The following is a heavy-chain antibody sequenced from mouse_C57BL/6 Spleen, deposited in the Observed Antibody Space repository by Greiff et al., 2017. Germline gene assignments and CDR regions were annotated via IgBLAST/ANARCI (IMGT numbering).Heavy chain of an antibody. V-gene: IGHV1-42*01. J-gene: IGHJ4*01. Sequence: VQLQQSGPELVKPGASVKISCKASGYSFTGYYMNWVKQSPEKSLEWIGEINPSTGGTTYNQKFKAKATLTVDKSSSTAYMQLKSLTSEDSAVYYCARWGTFYAMDYWGQGTSVTVSS. D-gene: IGHD3-3*01. CDR1: GYSFTGYY. CDR2: INPSTGGT. CDR3: ARWGTFYAMDY.